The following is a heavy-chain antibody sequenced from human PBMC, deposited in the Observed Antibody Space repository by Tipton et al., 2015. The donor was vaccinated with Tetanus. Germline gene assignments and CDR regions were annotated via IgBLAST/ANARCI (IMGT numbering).Heavy chain of an antibody. V-gene: IGHV3-48*02. D-gene: IGHD3-3*01. Sequence: SLRLSCAASGFTFSSYNMNWVRQAPGKGLEWVSHISGTCTTVDYADSVKGRSTISRDNAKNSLYLQMNSLRDEDTAIYYCARDFRPIFGVAQPFDPWGQGTLVTVSS. CDR1: GFTFSSYN. CDR2: ISGTCTTV. CDR3: ARDFRPIFGVAQPFDP. J-gene: IGHJ5*02.